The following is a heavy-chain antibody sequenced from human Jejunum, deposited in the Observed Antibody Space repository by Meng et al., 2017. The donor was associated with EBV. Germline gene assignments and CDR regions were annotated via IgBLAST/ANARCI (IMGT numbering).Heavy chain of an antibody. V-gene: IGHV3-74*01. J-gene: IGHJ4*02. Sequence: EVQLVESXXGLVQXGGSLRLSCAASGFTFSNYWMHWVRQAPGKGLIWVSRIHNDGINTIYADSVKGRFTISRDNAKNTLYLQMNSLRTEDTAVYYCARDWSGAGGLWGQGTLGTVSS. CDR3: ARDWSGAGGL. D-gene: IGHD3-3*01. CDR1: GFTFSNYW. CDR2: IHNDGINT.